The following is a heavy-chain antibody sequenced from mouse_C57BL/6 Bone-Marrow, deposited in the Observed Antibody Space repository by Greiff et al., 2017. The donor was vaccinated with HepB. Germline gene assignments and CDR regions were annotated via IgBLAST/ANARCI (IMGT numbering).Heavy chain of an antibody. CDR3: ARGGYDGYPWYFDV. CDR1: GYTFTDYY. Sequence: VQLQQSGAELVRPGASVKLSCKASGYTFTDYYINWVKQRPGQGLEWIARIYPGSGNTYYNEKFKGKATLTAEKSSSTAYMQLSSLTSEDSAVYFCARGGYDGYPWYFDVWGTGTTVTVSS. CDR2: IYPGSGNT. D-gene: IGHD2-3*01. V-gene: IGHV1-76*01. J-gene: IGHJ1*03.